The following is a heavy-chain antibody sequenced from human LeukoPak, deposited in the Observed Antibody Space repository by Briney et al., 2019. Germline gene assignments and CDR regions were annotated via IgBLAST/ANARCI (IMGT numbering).Heavy chain of an antibody. CDR3: ARDSGYDFLDVWWFDP. J-gene: IGHJ5*02. CDR1: GGSISSSSYY. D-gene: IGHD5-12*01. CDR2: IYYSGST. Sequence: SETLSLTCTVSGGSISSSSYYWGWIRQPPGKGLEWIGSIYYSGSTYYNPSLKSRVTISVDTSKNQFSLKLSSVTAADTAVYYCARDSGYDFLDVWWFDPWGQGTLVTVSS. V-gene: IGHV4-39*07.